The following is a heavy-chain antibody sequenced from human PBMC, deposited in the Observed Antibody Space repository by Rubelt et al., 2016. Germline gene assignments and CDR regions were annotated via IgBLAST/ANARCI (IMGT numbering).Heavy chain of an antibody. J-gene: IGHJ6*02. CDR1: GYSFTSYY. Sequence: VSCKASGYSFTSYYLHWVRQAPGQGLEWMAIINPSGGSTSYAQKFQGRVTMTRDTSTSTVYMEVSSLRSEDTAVYYCARGRSSGRDRGYYYYYGMDVWGQGTTVTVSS. CDR3: ARGRSSGRDRGYYYYYGMDV. D-gene: IGHD6-19*01. V-gene: IGHV1-46*01. CDR2: INPSGGST.